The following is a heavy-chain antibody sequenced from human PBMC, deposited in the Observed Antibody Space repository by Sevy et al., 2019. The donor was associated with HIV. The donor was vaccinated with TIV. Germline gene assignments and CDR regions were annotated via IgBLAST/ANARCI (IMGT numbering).Heavy chain of an antibody. Sequence: GGSLRLSCAASGFTFSSHAMSWVRQAPGKGLEWVSAISDSGTTTYYGDSVKGRFTISRDNSKNTLYLQMDGLRAEDTAIYYCARAFTGGYQQPFDYWGQGTLVTVSS. J-gene: IGHJ4*02. D-gene: IGHD1-26*01. CDR2: ISDSGTTT. CDR3: ARAFTGGYQQPFDY. CDR1: GFTFSSHA. V-gene: IGHV3-23*01.